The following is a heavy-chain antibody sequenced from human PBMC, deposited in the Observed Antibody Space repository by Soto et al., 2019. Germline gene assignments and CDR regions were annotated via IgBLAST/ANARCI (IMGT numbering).Heavy chain of an antibody. V-gene: IGHV3-53*01. D-gene: IGHD3-22*01. CDR3: ARDTRHYYDSSGYYFRWFDP. CDR1: GFTVSSNY. CDR2: IYSGGST. J-gene: IGHJ5*02. Sequence: VGSLRLSCAASGFTVSSNYMSWVRQAPGKGLEWVSVIYSGGSTYYADSVKGRFTISRDNSKNTLYLQMNSLRAEDTAVYYCARDTRHYYDSSGYYFRWFDPWGQGTLVTVSS.